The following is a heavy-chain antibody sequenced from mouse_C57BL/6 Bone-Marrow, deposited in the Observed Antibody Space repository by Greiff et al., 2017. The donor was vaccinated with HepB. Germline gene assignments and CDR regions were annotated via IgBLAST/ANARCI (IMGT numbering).Heavy chain of an antibody. CDR2: IDPSDSYT. D-gene: IGHD2-1*01. V-gene: IGHV1-59*01. Sequence: QVHVKQSGAELVRPGTSVKLSCKASGYTFTSYWMHWVKQRPGQGLEWIGVIDPSDSYTNYNQKFKGKATLTVDTSSSTAYMQLSSLTSEDSAVYYCADGTGAYWGQGTLVTVSA. CDR1: GYTFTSYW. CDR3: ADGTGAY. J-gene: IGHJ3*01.